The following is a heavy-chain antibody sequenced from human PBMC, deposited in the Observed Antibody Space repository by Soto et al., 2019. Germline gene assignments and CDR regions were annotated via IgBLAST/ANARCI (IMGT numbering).Heavy chain of an antibody. V-gene: IGHV4-39*01. CDR1: GGSISSSSYY. Sequence: SETLSLTCTVSGGSISSSSYYWGWIRQPPGKGLEWIGSIYYSGSTYYNPSLKSRVTISVDTSKNQFSLKLSSVTAADTAVYYCARHWVVLVAATSYDAFDIWGQGTMVTVSS. CDR2: IYYSGST. CDR3: ARHWVVLVAATSYDAFDI. J-gene: IGHJ3*02. D-gene: IGHD2-15*01.